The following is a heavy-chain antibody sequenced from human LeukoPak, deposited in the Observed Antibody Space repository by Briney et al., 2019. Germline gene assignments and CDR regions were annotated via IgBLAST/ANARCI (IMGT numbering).Heavy chain of an antibody. V-gene: IGHV1-69*01. J-gene: IGHJ4*02. CDR2: IIPIFGTA. Sequence: VASVKVSCKASGGTFSSYAISWVRQAPGQGLEWMGGIIPIFGTANYAQKFQGRVTITADESTSTAYMELSSLRSEDTAVYYCAKEWLVGFFDYWGQGTLVTVSS. CDR3: AKEWLVGFFDY. CDR1: GGTFSSYA. D-gene: IGHD6-19*01.